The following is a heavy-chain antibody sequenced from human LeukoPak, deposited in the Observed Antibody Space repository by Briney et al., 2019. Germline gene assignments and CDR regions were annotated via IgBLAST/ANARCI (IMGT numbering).Heavy chain of an antibody. CDR2: ISGSGGST. J-gene: IGHJ5*02. CDR1: GFTFADYA. Sequence: GGSLRLSCAASGFTFADYAMHWVRHAPGKGLEWVSAISGSGGSTYYADSVKGRFTISRDNSKNTLYLQMNSLRAEDTAVYYCANLGYSYGCPWGQGTLVTVSS. V-gene: IGHV3-23*01. CDR3: ANLGYSYGCP. D-gene: IGHD5-18*01.